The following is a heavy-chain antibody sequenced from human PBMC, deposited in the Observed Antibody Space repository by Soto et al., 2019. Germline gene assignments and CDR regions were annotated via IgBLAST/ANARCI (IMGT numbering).Heavy chain of an antibody. CDR2: MYNTGST. J-gene: IGHJ6*02. CDR1: GGSISGYY. V-gene: IGHV4-59*01. Sequence: QVQLQESGPGLVKPSETLSLTCTVSGGSISGYYWSWIRQPPGKGLEWIEYMYNTGSTVYNPSFKSRVTISVDTSKNQFSLKLNSVTAADTAVYYCARDLWGYCGTDCYPLDVWGQGTTVTVSS. CDR3: ARDLWGYCGTDCYPLDV. D-gene: IGHD2-21*02.